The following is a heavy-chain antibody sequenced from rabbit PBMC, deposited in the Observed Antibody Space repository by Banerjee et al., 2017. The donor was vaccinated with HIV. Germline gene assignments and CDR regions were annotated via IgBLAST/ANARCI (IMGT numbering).Heavy chain of an antibody. CDR1: GFDFSGYY. V-gene: IGHV1S7*01. J-gene: IGHJ4*01. D-gene: IGHD6-1*01. CDR3: ARSYDAVGVAFNL. CDR2: IDTGKGST. Sequence: QSLEETGGGLVQPGGSLTLSCKASGFDFSGYYMSWVRQAPGKGLEWIGIIDTGKGSTDYASWVNGRFTISSDNAQPTVDLQMNSLTPADTATYFCARSYDAVGVAFNLWGPGTLVTVS.